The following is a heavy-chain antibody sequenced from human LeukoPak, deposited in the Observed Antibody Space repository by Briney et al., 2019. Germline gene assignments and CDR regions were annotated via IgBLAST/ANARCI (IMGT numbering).Heavy chain of an antibody. D-gene: IGHD2-8*01. Sequence: GRSLRLSCAASGFTFSSYGMHWVRQAPGKGLEWVAVISYDGSNKYYADSVKGRFTISRDSSKNTLYLQMNSLRAEDTAVYYCAKGYCTNGVCYPYGMDVWGQGTTVTVSS. V-gene: IGHV3-30*18. CDR3: AKGYCTNGVCYPYGMDV. J-gene: IGHJ6*02. CDR1: GFTFSSYG. CDR2: ISYDGSNK.